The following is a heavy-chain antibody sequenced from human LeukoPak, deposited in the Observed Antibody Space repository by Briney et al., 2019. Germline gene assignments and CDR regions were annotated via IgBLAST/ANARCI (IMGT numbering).Heavy chain of an antibody. Sequence: GGSLRLSCEASGFIFSSLWMHWVRQAPGKGLVWVSQINSDGGSTKYADSVKGRFTISRDNAKNSLYLQMNSLRAEDTAVYYCARDVRIAAPGGEVIDPWGQGTLVTVSS. V-gene: IGHV3-74*03. D-gene: IGHD6-6*01. CDR1: GFIFSSLW. CDR2: INSDGGST. J-gene: IGHJ5*02. CDR3: ARDVRIAAPGGEVIDP.